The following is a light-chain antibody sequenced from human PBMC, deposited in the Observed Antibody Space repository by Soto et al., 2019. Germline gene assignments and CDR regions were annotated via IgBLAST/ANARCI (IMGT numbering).Light chain of an antibody. V-gene: IGKV4-1*01. CDR2: WAS. CDR1: QSVLYSSNNKTY. CDR3: QQYYSTPPWT. Sequence: DIVMTQSPDSLAVSPRERATINCKSSQSVLYSSNNKTYLAWYQQKPGQPPKLLIYWASTRESGVPDRFSGSGSGTDFTLTISSLQAEDVAVYYCQQYYSTPPWTFGQGTKVDIK. J-gene: IGKJ1*01.